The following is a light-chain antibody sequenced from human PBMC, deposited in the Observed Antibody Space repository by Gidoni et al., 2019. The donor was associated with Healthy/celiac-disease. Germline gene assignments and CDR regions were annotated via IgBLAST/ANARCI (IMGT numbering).Light chain of an antibody. CDR1: QSVSSSY. J-gene: IGKJ3*01. CDR2: GAS. Sequence: EVVLTQSLGTLSLSPGEIATLSCRASQSVSSSYLAWYQQKPGQAPRLLIYGASNRATCIPDRFSGSGSGTDFTLTISRLEPEDFAVYYCQQYGSSHPFTFGPGTKVDIK. CDR3: QQYGSSHPFT. V-gene: IGKV3-20*01.